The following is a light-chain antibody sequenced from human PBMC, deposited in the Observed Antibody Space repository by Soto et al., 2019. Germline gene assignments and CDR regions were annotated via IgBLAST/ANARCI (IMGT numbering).Light chain of an antibody. CDR3: QQYDNLPGYT. CDR2: DAS. V-gene: IGKV1-33*01. CDR1: QDISNY. J-gene: IGKJ2*01. Sequence: DIQMTQSPSSLSASVGDRATITCQASQDISNYLNWYQQKPGKAPKLLIYDASNLETGVPSRFSGSGSGTDFTFTISSLQPEDIATYYCQQYDNLPGYTFGQGTKLEIK.